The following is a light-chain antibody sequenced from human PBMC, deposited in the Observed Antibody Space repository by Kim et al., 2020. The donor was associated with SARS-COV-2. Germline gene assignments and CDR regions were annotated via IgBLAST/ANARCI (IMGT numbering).Light chain of an antibody. Sequence: SPGERATLACRASKTINNKLVWYQQKPGQATRLLIYDATTRATGVPARFIGSGSETDFTLTISSLQSEDFAVYYCQQSNDWPPLTFGQGTKVDIK. CDR2: DAT. J-gene: IGKJ1*01. CDR1: KTINNK. CDR3: QQSNDWPPLT. V-gene: IGKV3-15*01.